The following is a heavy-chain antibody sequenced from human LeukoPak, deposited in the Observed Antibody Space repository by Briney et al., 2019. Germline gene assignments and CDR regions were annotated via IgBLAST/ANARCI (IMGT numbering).Heavy chain of an antibody. J-gene: IGHJ6*02. Sequence: PGGSLRLSCAASRFTFSTYPMSWVRQAPGKGLEWVSAISGSGGSTYYADSVKGRFTISRDNSKNTLYLQMNSLRAEDTAVYYCANLVVPAAIAQIYYYGMDVWGQGTTVTVSS. CDR3: ANLVVPAAIAQIYYYGMDV. V-gene: IGHV3-23*01. CDR1: RFTFSTYP. CDR2: ISGSGGST. D-gene: IGHD2-2*01.